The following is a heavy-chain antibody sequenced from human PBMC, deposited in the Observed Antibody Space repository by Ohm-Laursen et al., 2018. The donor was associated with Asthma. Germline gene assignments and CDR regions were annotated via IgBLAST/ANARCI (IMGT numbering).Heavy chain of an antibody. V-gene: IGHV3-49*03. CDR2: IRSKAYGGTT. CDR1: GFTFGDYA. Sequence: SLRLSCSASGFTFGDYAMSWFRQAPGKGLEWVGFIRSKAYGGTTEYAASVKGRFTISRDDSKSIAYLQMNSLKTEDTAVYYCTSFYYDSSGYPDAFDIWGQGTMVTVSS. CDR3: TSFYYDSSGYPDAFDI. J-gene: IGHJ3*02. D-gene: IGHD3-22*01.